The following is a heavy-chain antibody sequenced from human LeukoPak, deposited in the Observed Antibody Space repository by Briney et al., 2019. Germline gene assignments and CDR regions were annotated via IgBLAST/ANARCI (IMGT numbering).Heavy chain of an antibody. Sequence: SEPLSLTCAVYGGSFSGYYCSWIRQPPGKGLEWIGEINHSGSTNYNPSLKSRVTISGDTSKHHFSLALRSVTAADTAVYYCAISGNYFTRDAFDIWGQGTMVTVSS. D-gene: IGHD1-26*01. CDR3: AISGNYFTRDAFDI. CDR1: GGSFSGYY. J-gene: IGHJ3*02. V-gene: IGHV4-34*01. CDR2: INHSGST.